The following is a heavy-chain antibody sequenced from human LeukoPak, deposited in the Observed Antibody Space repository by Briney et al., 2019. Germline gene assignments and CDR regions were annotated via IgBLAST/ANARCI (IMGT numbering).Heavy chain of an antibody. Sequence: GGSLRLSCAASGFTFSSYGMSWVRQAPGKGLEWVAFIRYDGINKYYADSVKGRFTISRDNSKNTLYLQMNSLRAEDTAVYYCAKGSMKVWFGESDYWGQGTLVTVSS. CDR2: IRYDGINK. D-gene: IGHD3-10*01. J-gene: IGHJ4*02. CDR1: GFTFSSYG. V-gene: IGHV3-30*02. CDR3: AKGSMKVWFGESDY.